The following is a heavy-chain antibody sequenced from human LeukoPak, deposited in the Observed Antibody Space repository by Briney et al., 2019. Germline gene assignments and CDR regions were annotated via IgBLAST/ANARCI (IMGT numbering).Heavy chain of an antibody. CDR3: PRGGYYWNDVFDY. V-gene: IGHV1-18*01. CDR2: ISAYSGNT. CDR1: GYTFTDYG. J-gene: IGHJ4*02. D-gene: IGHD1-1*01. Sequence: ASVKVTCKASGYTFTDYGINWVRQAPGQGLEWMGWISAYSGNTKYTQKFQGRVTLTTDTSTSTAYMELRGLRSDDTAVYYGPRGGYYWNDVFDYWGQGTLVTVSS.